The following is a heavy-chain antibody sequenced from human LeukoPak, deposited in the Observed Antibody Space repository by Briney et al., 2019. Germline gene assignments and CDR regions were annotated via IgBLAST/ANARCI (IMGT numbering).Heavy chain of an antibody. Sequence: GASVKVSCKASGGTFSSYAISWVRQAPGQGLEWMGGIIPIFGTANYAQKFQGRVTITADESTSTAYMELSSLRSEDTAVYYCASDAGFPFVLYGMDVWGQGTTVTVSS. CDR1: GGTFSSYA. D-gene: IGHD2-8*01. J-gene: IGHJ6*02. CDR3: ASDAGFPFVLYGMDV. V-gene: IGHV1-69*13. CDR2: IIPIFGTA.